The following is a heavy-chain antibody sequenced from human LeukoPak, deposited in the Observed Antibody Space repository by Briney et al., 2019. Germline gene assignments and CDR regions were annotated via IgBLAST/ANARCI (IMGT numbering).Heavy chain of an antibody. CDR1: GFSVSDNY. D-gene: IGHD3/OR15-3a*01. CDR2: IYTGGDT. Sequence: GGSLRLSCAASGFSVSDNYMYWVRQAPGKGLEWVSVIYTGGDTYYTDSAKGRFTIARHSSRNTLYLQVNSLRPEDTAMYYCARDDLTLAFGATFWTYWGQGTLVTVSS. CDR3: ARDDLTLAFGATFWTY. V-gene: IGHV3-53*04. J-gene: IGHJ4*02.